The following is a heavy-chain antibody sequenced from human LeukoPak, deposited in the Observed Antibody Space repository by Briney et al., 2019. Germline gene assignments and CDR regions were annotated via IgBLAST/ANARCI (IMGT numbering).Heavy chain of an antibody. CDR3: ARGGRIRDIVLMVYATSGAFDI. J-gene: IGHJ3*02. D-gene: IGHD2-8*01. V-gene: IGHV1-18*01. CDR2: ISAYNGNT. CDR1: GYTFTSYG. Sequence: GASVKVSCKASGYTFTSYGISWVRQAPGQGLEWMGWISAYNGNTNYAQKLQGRVTMTTDTSTSTACMELRSLRSDDTAVYYCARGGRIRDIVLMVYATSGAFDIWGHGTMVTVSS.